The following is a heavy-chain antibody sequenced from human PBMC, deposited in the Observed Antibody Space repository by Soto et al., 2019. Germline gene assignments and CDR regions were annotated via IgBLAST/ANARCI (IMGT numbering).Heavy chain of an antibody. V-gene: IGHV4-34*01. Sequence: QVQLQQWGAGLLKPSETLSLTCAVFGGSVNSGNYYWSWIRQPPGKGLEWIGEMSHSGGTHFNPSLQSRVTISVETSKNQFSLKMSSVTAADTALYYCARVERGTATTVVDAFDIWGPGTMVTVSS. CDR3: ARVERGTATTVVDAFDI. CDR2: MSHSGGT. CDR1: GGSVNSGNYY. J-gene: IGHJ3*02. D-gene: IGHD1-1*01.